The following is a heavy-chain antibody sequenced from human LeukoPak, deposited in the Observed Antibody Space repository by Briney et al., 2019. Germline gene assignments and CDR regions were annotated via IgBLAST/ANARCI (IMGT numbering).Heavy chain of an antibody. D-gene: IGHD3-22*01. V-gene: IGHV3-7*01. CDR2: IKQDGSEK. Sequence: GGSLRLSCAASGFTFSSYWMSWVRQAPGKGLEWVANIKQDGSEKYYVDSVKGRFTISRDNAKNSLHLQMNSLRAEDTAVYYCARDRFSGYLLYYFDYWGQGTLVTVSS. CDR3: ARDRFSGYLLYYFDY. J-gene: IGHJ4*02. CDR1: GFTFSSYW.